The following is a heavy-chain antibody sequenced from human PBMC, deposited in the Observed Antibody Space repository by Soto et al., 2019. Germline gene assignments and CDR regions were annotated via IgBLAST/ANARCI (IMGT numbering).Heavy chain of an antibody. Sequence: ASVKVSCKASGYTFTGYYMHWVRQAPGQGLEWMGWINPNSGGTNYAQKFQGWVTMTRDTSISTAYMELSRLRSDDTAVYYCARSKYCSSTSCPQWYFDYWGQGTLVTVSS. D-gene: IGHD2-2*01. CDR2: INPNSGGT. J-gene: IGHJ4*02. CDR1: GYTFTGYY. CDR3: ARSKYCSSTSCPQWYFDY. V-gene: IGHV1-2*04.